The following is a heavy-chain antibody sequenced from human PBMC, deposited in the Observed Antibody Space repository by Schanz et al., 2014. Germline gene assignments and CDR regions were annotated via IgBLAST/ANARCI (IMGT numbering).Heavy chain of an antibody. D-gene: IGHD1-26*01. CDR2: IKLDGSEK. J-gene: IGHJ4*02. CDR3: AKYGTGKGVSFEY. V-gene: IGHV3-7*01. CDR1: GFTFSGYW. Sequence: EVQLVESGGGLVQPGGSLRLSCAASGFTFSGYWMSWVRRAPGEGLVWVANIKLDGSEKCYVDSVKGRFTISRDNANNSLYLQMNSLTVEDTAVYYCAKYGTGKGVSFEYWGQGTLVTVSS.